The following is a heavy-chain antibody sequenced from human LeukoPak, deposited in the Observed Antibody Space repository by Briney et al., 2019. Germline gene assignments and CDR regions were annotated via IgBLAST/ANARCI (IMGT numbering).Heavy chain of an antibody. CDR3: ARDYPLRAFDI. CDR2: INPNSGGT. Sequence: GASVKVSCKASGYTFTGHSMHWVRQAPGQGLEWMGWINPNSGGTNYAQKFQGRVTMTRDTSISTAYMELSRLRSDDTAVYYCARDYPLRAFDIWGQGTMVTVSS. J-gene: IGHJ3*02. V-gene: IGHV1-2*02. CDR1: GYTFTGHS.